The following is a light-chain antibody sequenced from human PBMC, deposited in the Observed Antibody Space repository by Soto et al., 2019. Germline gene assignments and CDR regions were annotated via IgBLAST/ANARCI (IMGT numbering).Light chain of an antibody. J-gene: IGKJ5*01. Sequence: EIQMTLSPSSLSAYVKDRVTITCQASQNINNYLNWYQQKPGRAPKPLIYDASNLEAGVPSRFRGSGSGTDFTFTISRLQPEDIATYYCKQYENRPTFGQGTRLEIK. CDR1: QNINNY. CDR2: DAS. CDR3: KQYENRPT. V-gene: IGKV1-33*01.